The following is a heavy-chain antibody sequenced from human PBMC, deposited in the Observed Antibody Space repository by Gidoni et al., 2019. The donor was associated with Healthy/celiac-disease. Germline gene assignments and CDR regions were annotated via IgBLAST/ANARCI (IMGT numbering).Heavy chain of an antibody. J-gene: IGHJ4*02. V-gene: IGHV4-4*07. CDR3: AREGVTATPALNYYFDY. CDR2: IYTSGST. Sequence: QVQLQESGPGLVKPSETLSLTCTVSGGSISSYYWSWIRQPAGKGLEWIGRIYTSGSTNYNPSLKSRVTMSVDTSKNQFSLKLSSVTAADTAVYYCAREGVTATPALNYYFDYWGQGTLVTVSS. CDR1: GGSISSYY. D-gene: IGHD2-21*02.